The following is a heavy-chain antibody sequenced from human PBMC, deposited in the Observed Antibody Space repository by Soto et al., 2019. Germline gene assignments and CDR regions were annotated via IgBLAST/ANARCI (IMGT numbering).Heavy chain of an antibody. D-gene: IGHD4-4*01. CDR2: IYYRGSP. CDR3: ARGVSPPYRDDY. Sequence: QVQLQESGPGLVKPSQTLSLTCTVSGGSISSGDYYWRWIRQPPGKGLEGIGYIYYRGSPYFNPSLKSRVSISFDTSKNQFSLKLSSVTAADTAVYFCARGVSPPYRDDYWGQGTLVTVSS. V-gene: IGHV4-30-4*01. CDR1: GGSISSGDYY. J-gene: IGHJ4*02.